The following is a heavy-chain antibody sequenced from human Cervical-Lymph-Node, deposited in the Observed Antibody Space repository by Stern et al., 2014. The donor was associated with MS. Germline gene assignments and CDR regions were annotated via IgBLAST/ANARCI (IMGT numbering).Heavy chain of an antibody. D-gene: IGHD2-8*02. CDR2: VYYSGAT. CDR1: GDSISSYTHY. Sequence: QLQLQESGPGLVKPSETLSLTCAVSGDSISSYTHYWAWIRQPPGKGLEWIGSVYYSGATYYNPSLKHPVTISVDTSKNHFPLGLNSVTAADTAVYYCAKHACTGAACPFDLWGQGTLVTVSS. J-gene: IGHJ4*02. CDR3: AKHACTGAACPFDL. V-gene: IGHV4-39*01.